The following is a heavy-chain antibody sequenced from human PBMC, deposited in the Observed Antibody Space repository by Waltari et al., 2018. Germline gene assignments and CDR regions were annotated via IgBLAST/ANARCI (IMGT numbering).Heavy chain of an antibody. CDR2: ITVSDDT. CDR1: GIIFNHFA. J-gene: IGHJ4*02. CDR3: AKPFYNWDDPLHS. D-gene: IGHD1-20*01. V-gene: IGHV3-23*01. Sequence: EVQLLESGGGLVQPGGSLRLSGAASGIIFNHFAINWVRLAPGTGLDWVAAITVSDDTFYADSVMGRFTVSRDTSKNTVYLQMNGLRAEDTAIYYCAKPFYNWDDPLHSWGQGTLVAVSS.